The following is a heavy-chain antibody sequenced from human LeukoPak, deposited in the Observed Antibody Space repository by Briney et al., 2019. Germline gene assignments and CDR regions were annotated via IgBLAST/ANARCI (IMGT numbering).Heavy chain of an antibody. J-gene: IGHJ3*02. CDR1: GYTFTSYD. CDR2: MNPNSGNT. CDR3: ARDSVVTTDPTFDI. V-gene: IGHV1-8*01. D-gene: IGHD2-21*02. Sequence: ASVKVSCKASGYTFTSYDINWVRQATGQGLEWMGWMNPNSGNTGYAQKFQGRVTMTRNTSISTAYMELSSLRSEDTAVYYCARDSVVTTDPTFDIWGQGTMVTVSS.